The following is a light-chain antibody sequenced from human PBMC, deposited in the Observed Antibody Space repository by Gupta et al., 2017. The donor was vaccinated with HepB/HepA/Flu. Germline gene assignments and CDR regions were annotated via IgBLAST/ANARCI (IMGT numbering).Light chain of an antibody. Sequence: DIQLTQSPSSLSASVGDRVTITCRASQDISHALGWFQQKPGKAPKRLIYAASTLQSGVPSRFSGSGSGTEFTLTSSSLQPEDFATYYCLQDSSYPRTFGGGTKVEIK. CDR3: LQDSSYPRT. CDR2: AAS. J-gene: IGKJ4*01. CDR1: QDISHA. V-gene: IGKV1-17*01.